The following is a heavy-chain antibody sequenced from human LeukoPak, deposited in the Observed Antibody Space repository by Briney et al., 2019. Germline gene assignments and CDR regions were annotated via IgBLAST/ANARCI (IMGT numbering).Heavy chain of an antibody. Sequence: GASVKVSCKASGDTFSSYAISLVRQAPGQGLEWMGRIIPIFGTANYAQKFQGRVTITTDESTSTAYMELSSLRSEDTAVYYCARAYSGSYDLDAFDIWGQGTMVTVSA. J-gene: IGHJ3*02. CDR3: ARAYSGSYDLDAFDI. CDR1: GDTFSSYA. D-gene: IGHD1-26*01. V-gene: IGHV1-69*05. CDR2: IIPIFGTA.